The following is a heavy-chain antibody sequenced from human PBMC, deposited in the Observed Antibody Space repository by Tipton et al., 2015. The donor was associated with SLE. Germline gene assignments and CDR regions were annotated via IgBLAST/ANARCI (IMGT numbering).Heavy chain of an antibody. V-gene: IGHV4-4*08. J-gene: IGHJ4*02. CDR2: IYTSGST. CDR1: GGSISSYY. CDR3: ASSYDSSGYYDGGGY. Sequence: LRLSCTVSGGSISSYYWSWIRQPPGKGLEWIGYIYTSGSTNYNPPLQSRVTISVDTSKNQFSLKLSSVTAADTAVHYCASSYDSSGYYDGGGYWGQGTLVTVSS. D-gene: IGHD3-22*01.